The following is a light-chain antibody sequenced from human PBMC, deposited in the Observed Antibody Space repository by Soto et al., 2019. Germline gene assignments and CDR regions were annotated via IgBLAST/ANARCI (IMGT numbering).Light chain of an antibody. CDR1: QNAHTS. V-gene: IGKV3-11*01. Sequence: ENVLTQFPVTLSLSPGERATLSCRASQNAHTSLAWYRQKPGQAPRLLIYDAFKRAAGIPDRLSGSGSGTDFTLTISSLEPEDSGVYYCQDRSNWPLFTFGGGTKVEIK. CDR2: DAF. J-gene: IGKJ4*01. CDR3: QDRSNWPLFT.